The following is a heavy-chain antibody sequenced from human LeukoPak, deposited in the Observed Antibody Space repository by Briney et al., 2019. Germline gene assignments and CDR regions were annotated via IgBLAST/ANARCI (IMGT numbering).Heavy chain of an antibody. Sequence: NSSETLSLTCTVSGGSISSGSYYWSWIRQPAGKGLEWIGRIYTSGSTNYNPSLKSRVTISVDTSKNQFSLKLSSVTAADTAVYYCAREQKGHCSGGSCYLGVDPWGQGTLVTVSS. CDR2: IYTSGST. CDR3: AREQKGHCSGGSCYLGVDP. CDR1: GGSISSGSYY. V-gene: IGHV4-61*02. J-gene: IGHJ5*02. D-gene: IGHD2-15*01.